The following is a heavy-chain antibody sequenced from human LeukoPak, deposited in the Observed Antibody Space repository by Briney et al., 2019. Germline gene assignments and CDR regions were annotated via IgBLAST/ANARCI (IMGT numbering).Heavy chain of an antibody. Sequence: GGSLRLSCSASGFIFNNYWMHWVRQAPGKELVWISRVSPDGRSTNYADSVKGRFTISRDNAKNTLYLQMNSLSAEDTAIYYCAKVDGTGNSVFDYWGQGALVPVSS. D-gene: IGHD2-8*02. CDR3: AKVDGTGNSVFDY. J-gene: IGHJ4*02. V-gene: IGHV3-74*01. CDR2: VSPDGRST. CDR1: GFIFNNYW.